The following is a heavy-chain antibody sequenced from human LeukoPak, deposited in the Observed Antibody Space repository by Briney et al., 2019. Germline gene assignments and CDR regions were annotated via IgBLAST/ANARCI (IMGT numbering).Heavy chain of an antibody. CDR3: ARDGYVSSGWYSMGFDP. V-gene: IGHV1-46*01. D-gene: IGHD6-19*01. Sequence: ASVKVSCKASGHTFTSYYMHWVRQAPGQGLEWMGIINPSGGSTSYAQKFQGRVTMTRDTSTSTVYMELSSLRSEDTAVYYCARDGYVSSGWYSMGFDPWGQGTLVTVSS. CDR1: GHTFTSYY. CDR2: INPSGGST. J-gene: IGHJ5*02.